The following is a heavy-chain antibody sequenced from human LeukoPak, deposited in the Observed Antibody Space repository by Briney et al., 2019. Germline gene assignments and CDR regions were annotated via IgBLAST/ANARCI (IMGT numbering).Heavy chain of an antibody. D-gene: IGHD6-13*01. Sequence: GGSLRLSCAASGFTFSDYYMSWIRQAPGKGLEWISYISNSGSFIYYADSVKGRFTISRDNAMNSLYLQMNSLRAEDTAIYYCARSLPYGTTWYGRSDFWGQGTLVTVSS. CDR2: ISNSGSFI. CDR1: GFTFSDYY. CDR3: ARSLPYGTTWYGRSDF. V-gene: IGHV3-11*01. J-gene: IGHJ4*02.